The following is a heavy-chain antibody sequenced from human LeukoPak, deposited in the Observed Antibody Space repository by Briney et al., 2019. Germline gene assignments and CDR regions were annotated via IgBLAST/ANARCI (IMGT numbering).Heavy chain of an antibody. V-gene: IGHV4-59*08. CDR2: IYYSGST. CDR3: ARHEYSSSYFDY. J-gene: IGHJ4*02. CDR1: GGSISSYY. Sequence: SETLSLTCTVSGGSISSYYWSWIRQPPGKGLEWIGYIYYSGSTNYNPSLKSRVTISVDTSKNQFFLKLSSVTAADTAVYYCARHEYSSSYFDYWGQGTLVTVSS. D-gene: IGHD6-6*01.